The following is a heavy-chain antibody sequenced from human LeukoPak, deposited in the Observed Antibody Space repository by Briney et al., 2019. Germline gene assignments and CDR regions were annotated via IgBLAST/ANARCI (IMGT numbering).Heavy chain of an antibody. J-gene: IGHJ4*02. Sequence: PGGSLRLSCAASGFTFSSYGMHWLRQAPGKGLEWGAVISCYGSNKYYADSVKGRVTISRDNSKNTLYLQMNSLRAEDTAVYYCARGFMGLLWTFDYWGQGTLVTVSS. CDR3: ARGFMGLLWTFDY. CDR1: GFTFSSYG. CDR2: ISCYGSNK. V-gene: IGHV3-30*03. D-gene: IGHD2-21*01.